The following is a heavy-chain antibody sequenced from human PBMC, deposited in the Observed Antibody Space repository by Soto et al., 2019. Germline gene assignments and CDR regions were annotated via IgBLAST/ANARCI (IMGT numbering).Heavy chain of an antibody. CDR2: ISYDGSNK. D-gene: IGHD2-2*01. J-gene: IGHJ4*02. CDR3: ARDEDCSSASCSLLFDY. V-gene: IGHV3-30-3*01. CDR1: GFTFSSYA. Sequence: QVQLVESGGGVVQPGRSLRLSCAASGFTFSSYAMHWVRQAPGKGLEWVAVISYDGSNKYYADSVKGRFTISRDNSKNTLYLQMNSLRAEDTAVYYCARDEDCSSASCSLLFDYWGQGTLVTVSS.